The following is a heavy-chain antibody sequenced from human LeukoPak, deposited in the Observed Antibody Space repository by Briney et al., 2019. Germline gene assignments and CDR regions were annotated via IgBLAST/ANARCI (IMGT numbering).Heavy chain of an antibody. J-gene: IGHJ6*02. CDR1: GLTFSSYA. V-gene: IGHV3-23*01. CDR3: AKRKLWFGRDYGMDV. Sequence: GGSLRLSCAASGLTFSSYAMSWVRQAPGKGLEWDSAISGSGGSTYYADSVKGRFTISRDNSKNTLYLQMNSLRAEDTAVYYCAKRKLWFGRDYGMDVWGQGTTVTVSS. CDR2: ISGSGGST. D-gene: IGHD3-10*01.